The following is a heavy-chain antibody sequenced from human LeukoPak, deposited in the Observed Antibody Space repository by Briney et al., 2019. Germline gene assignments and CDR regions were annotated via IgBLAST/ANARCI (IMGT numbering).Heavy chain of an antibody. CDR1: GGSFSGYY. V-gene: IGHV4-34*01. D-gene: IGHD3-10*01. CDR2: INHSGST. Sequence: SETLSLTCAVYGGSFSGYYWSWIRQPPGKRLEWIGEINHSGSTNYNPSLKSRVTISVDTSKNQFSLKLSSVTAADTAVYYCARVASWYYYGSGKYYFDYWGQGTLVTVSS. J-gene: IGHJ4*02. CDR3: ARVASWYYYGSGKYYFDY.